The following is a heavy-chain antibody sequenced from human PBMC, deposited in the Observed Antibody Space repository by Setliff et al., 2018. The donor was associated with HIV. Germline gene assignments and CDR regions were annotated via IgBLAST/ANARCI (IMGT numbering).Heavy chain of an antibody. D-gene: IGHD5-12*01. CDR1: NDSISTYY. CDR2: VYFTGST. V-gene: IGHV4-59*12. Sequence: PSETLSLTCTVSNDSISTYYWSWVRQPPGKGLEWIGYVYFTGSTTYNPSLESRVAISVDTSRNQFSLKLSSVTAADTAVYYCATLKMATIYRDFDYWGQGTLVTVSS. CDR3: ATLKMATIYRDFDY. J-gene: IGHJ4*02.